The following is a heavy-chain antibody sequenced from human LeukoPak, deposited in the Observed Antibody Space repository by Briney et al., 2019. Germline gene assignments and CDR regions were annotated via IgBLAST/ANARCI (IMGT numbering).Heavy chain of an antibody. D-gene: IGHD3-22*01. CDR3: ARDSSGYGSFDY. Sequence: GGSLRLSCAASEFTFSSFAMSWVRQAPGNGLEWVSRVSGSGGSTYYADSVKGRFSISRDNSKNTLYLQMNSLRAEDTAVYYCARDSSGYGSFDYWGRGTLVTVSS. J-gene: IGHJ4*02. CDR2: VSGSGGST. CDR1: EFTFSSFA. V-gene: IGHV3-23*01.